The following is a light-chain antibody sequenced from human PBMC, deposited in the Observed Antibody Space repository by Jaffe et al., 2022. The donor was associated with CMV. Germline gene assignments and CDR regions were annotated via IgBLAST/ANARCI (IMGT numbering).Light chain of an antibody. CDR3: QQYYNTFHT. J-gene: IGKJ2*01. Sequence: DIVMTQSPDSLAVSLGERATINCKSSQSVLYSSNNKNYLAWYQHKPGQPPKLLIYWASTRESGVPDRFSGSGSGTDFTLTINSLQAEDVALYYCQQYYNTFHTFGQGTKLEIK. CDR2: WAS. V-gene: IGKV4-1*01. CDR1: QSVLYSSNNKNY.